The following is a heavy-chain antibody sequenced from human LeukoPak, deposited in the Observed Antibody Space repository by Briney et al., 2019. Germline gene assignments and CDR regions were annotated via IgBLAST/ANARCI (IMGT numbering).Heavy chain of an antibody. CDR2: IKPDGTET. V-gene: IGHV3-7*01. J-gene: IGHJ4*02. D-gene: IGHD4-17*01. Sequence: GGSLRLSCAASGFSFSNYWMTWVRQAPGKGLEWVANIKPDGTETFDVDSVKGRFTISRDNAKNSLYLQMNSLRADDTAVFYCARDDGLRTVDYWGQGTLVTVSS. CDR1: GFSFSNYW. CDR3: ARDDGLRTVDY.